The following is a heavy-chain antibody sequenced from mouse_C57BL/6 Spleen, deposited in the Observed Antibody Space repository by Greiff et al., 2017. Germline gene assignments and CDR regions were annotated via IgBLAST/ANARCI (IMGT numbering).Heavy chain of an antibody. J-gene: IGHJ1*03. CDR3: ARAITTVVARYFDV. CDR1: GYTFTSYW. V-gene: IGHV1-55*01. D-gene: IGHD1-1*01. Sequence: VQLQQPGAELVKPGASVKMSCKASGYTFTSYWITWVKQRPGQGLEWIGDIYPGSGSTNYNEKFKSKATLTVDTSSSTAYMQLSSLTSEDSAVYYFARAITTVVARYFDVWGTGTTVTVSS. CDR2: IYPGSGST.